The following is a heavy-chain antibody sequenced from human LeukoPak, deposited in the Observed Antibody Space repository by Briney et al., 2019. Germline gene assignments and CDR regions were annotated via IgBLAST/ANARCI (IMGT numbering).Heavy chain of an antibody. CDR2: ISWNSGSI. CDR1: GFTFDDYA. CDR3: AKDGCTNSVCQFDY. J-gene: IGHJ4*02. Sequence: GGSLRLSCAASGFTFDDYAMHWVRQAPGRGLEWVSGISWNSGSIGYADSVKGRFTISRDNAKNSLYLQMNSLRAEDTALYYCAKDGCTNSVCQFDYWGQGTLVTVSS. D-gene: IGHD2-8*01. V-gene: IGHV3-9*01.